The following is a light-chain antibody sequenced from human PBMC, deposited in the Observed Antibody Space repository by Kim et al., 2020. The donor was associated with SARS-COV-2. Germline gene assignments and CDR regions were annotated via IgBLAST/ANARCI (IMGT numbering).Light chain of an antibody. V-gene: IGKV1-9*01. CDR1: QGINSY. CDR2: AAS. CDR3: QQLNSYPLT. J-gene: IGKJ5*01. Sequence: IQLTQSPSSLSASVGDRVTITCRASQGINSYVAWYQQEPGKAPKLLISAASTLQSGVPSRFSGSGYGTDFTLTISSLQPEDFATYYCQQLNSYPLTFGQGTRLEIK.